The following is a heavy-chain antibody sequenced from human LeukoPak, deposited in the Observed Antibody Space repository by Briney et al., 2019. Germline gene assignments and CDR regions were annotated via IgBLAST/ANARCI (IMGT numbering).Heavy chain of an antibody. CDR3: ARVGIDSSSSWGDYYYYYMDV. CDR2: IYYSGST. V-gene: IGHV4-59*01. D-gene: IGHD6-6*01. J-gene: IGHJ6*03. CDR1: GGSISSYY. Sequence: SETLSLTCTVSGGSISSYYWSWIRQPPGKGLEWIGYIYYSGSTNYNPSLKSRVTISVDTSKNQFSLKLSSVTAADTAVYYCARVGIDSSSSWGDYYYYYMDVWGKGTTVTVSS.